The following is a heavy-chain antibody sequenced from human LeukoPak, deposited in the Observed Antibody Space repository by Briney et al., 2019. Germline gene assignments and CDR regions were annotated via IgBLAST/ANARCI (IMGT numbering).Heavy chain of an antibody. CDR1: GFTVGDHA. Sequence: GGSLRLSCTTSGFTVGDHAMTWVRQAPGKGLEWVGSMRSNAYRGTAEYAASVKGRFTISRDDSKSVVYLQMYSLKSEDTAVYYCSRGPIQLWVHNGMDVWGQGTTVTVSS. J-gene: IGHJ6*02. V-gene: IGHV3-49*04. CDR3: SRGPIQLWVHNGMDV. D-gene: IGHD5-18*01. CDR2: MRSNAYRGTA.